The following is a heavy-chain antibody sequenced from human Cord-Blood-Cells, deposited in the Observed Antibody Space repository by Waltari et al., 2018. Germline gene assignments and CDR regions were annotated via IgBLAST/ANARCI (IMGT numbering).Heavy chain of an antibody. CDR1: GFTFCSYA. J-gene: IGHJ4*02. CDR3: ARVGDFDY. CDR2: ISYDGSNK. D-gene: IGHD1-26*01. V-gene: IGHV3-30-3*01. Sequence: QVQLVESGGGVVQPGRSLRLSCAASGFTFCSYAMHWVRQAPGKGLEWVAVISYDGSNKYYADSVKGRFTISRDNSKNTLYLQMNSLRAEDTAVYYCARVGDFDYWGQGTLVTVSS.